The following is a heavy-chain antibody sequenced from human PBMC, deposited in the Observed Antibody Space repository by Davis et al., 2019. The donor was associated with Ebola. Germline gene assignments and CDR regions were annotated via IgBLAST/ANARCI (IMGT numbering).Heavy chain of an antibody. CDR2: TSPDGSIQ. V-gene: IGHV3-30-3*01. CDR3: AREFYSSGRAGTFDI. CDR1: GFTFTNSI. J-gene: IGHJ3*02. Sequence: GESLKISCAASGFTFTNSIIHWVRQAPGKGPEWVALTSPDGSIQYHGGSVKGRFTISRDNSKDTVFLQMSSLEIDDTAVYYCAREFYSSGRAGTFDIWGQGTLVIVSS. D-gene: IGHD3-22*01.